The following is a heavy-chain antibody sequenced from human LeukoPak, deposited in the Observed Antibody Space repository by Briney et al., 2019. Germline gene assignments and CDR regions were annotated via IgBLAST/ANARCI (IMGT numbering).Heavy chain of an antibody. CDR1: GFRFSSFY. J-gene: IGHJ5*02. CDR3: ARDGLSAVLDR. CDR2: IKQDGSEK. V-gene: IGHV3-7*01. Sequence: GRSLRPSCVPSGFRFSSFYMSSVRQAPGMGLEWVANIKQDGSEKYYVDSVKGRLTISRDNAKNSLYLQMSSLRDEDTAVYYCARDGLSAVLDRWGQGTLVTVPS. D-gene: IGHD2-2*01.